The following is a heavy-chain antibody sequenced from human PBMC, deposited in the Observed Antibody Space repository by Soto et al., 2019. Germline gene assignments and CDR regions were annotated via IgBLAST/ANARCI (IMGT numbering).Heavy chain of an antibody. CDR2: IVVGSGNT. V-gene: IGHV1-58*02. CDR1: GFTFTSSA. J-gene: IGHJ4*02. D-gene: IGHD2-15*01. Sequence: ASVKVSCKASGFTFTSSAMQWVRQARGQRLEWIGWIVVGSGNTNYAQKFQERVTITRDMSTSTAYMELRSLRSDDTAVYYCALSAFVSGPPFDYWGQGTLVTVSS. CDR3: ALSAFVSGPPFDY.